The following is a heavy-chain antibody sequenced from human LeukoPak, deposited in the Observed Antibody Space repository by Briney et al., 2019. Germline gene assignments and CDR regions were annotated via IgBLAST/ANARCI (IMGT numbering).Heavy chain of an antibody. D-gene: IGHD5-18*01. V-gene: IGHV4-59*08. Sequence: PSETLSHTCTVSGGSISSYYWSWIRQPPGKGLEWIGYISYSGSTNYNPSLKSRVTISVDTSKNQFSLKLSSVTAADTAVYYCARSYSYHRIDYWGQGTLVTVSS. CDR1: GGSISSYY. CDR3: ARSYSYHRIDY. CDR2: ISYSGST. J-gene: IGHJ4*02.